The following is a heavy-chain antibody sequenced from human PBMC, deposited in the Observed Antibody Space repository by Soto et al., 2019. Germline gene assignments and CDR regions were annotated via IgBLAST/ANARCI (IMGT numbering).Heavy chain of an antibody. CDR2: INPKSGDT. D-gene: IGHD4-17*01. CDR3: ASGGSTVTREFDY. CDR1: GYTFTGFY. Sequence: QVQLVQSGAEVKKPGASVKVSCKALGYTFTGFYMHWVRQAPGQGLEWMGWINPKSGDTEYAQKFQGWVTMTRDTSTSTAYMELSRLKSDDTAVYYCASGGSTVTREFDYWGQGTLVSVSS. J-gene: IGHJ4*02. V-gene: IGHV1-2*04.